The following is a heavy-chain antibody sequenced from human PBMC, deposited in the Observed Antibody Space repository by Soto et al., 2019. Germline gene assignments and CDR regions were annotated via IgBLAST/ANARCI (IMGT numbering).Heavy chain of an antibody. CDR2: IGTAGDT. CDR3: ARGGYYDSTIPPDY. D-gene: IGHD3-22*01. CDR1: GFTFSSYD. V-gene: IGHV3-13*04. J-gene: IGHJ4*02. Sequence: LSCAASGFTFSSYDMHWVRQATGKGLEWVSAIGTAGDTYYPGSVKGRFTISRENAKNSLYLQMNSLRAGDTAVYYCARGGYYDSTIPPDYWGQGTLDTVSS.